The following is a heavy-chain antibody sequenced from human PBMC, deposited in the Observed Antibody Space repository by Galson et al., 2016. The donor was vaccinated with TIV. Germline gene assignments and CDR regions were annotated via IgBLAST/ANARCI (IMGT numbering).Heavy chain of an antibody. CDR1: GGSIIDDF. CDR2: MYYSGST. J-gene: IGHJ5*02. Sequence: SETLSLTCTVSGGSIIDDFCTWIRQPPGKGLEWIGYMYYSGSTTYNPSLKSRVTISIDASKNQFSLSLTSVNAADTAYDYCARVDNWHASRFDPWGQGTLVIVSS. D-gene: IGHD1-20*01. V-gene: IGHV4-59*12. CDR3: ARVDNWHASRFDP.